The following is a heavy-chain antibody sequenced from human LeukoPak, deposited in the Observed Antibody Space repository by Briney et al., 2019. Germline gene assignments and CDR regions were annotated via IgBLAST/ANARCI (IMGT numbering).Heavy chain of an antibody. CDR2: INTSTGNP. CDR1: GYTFTSYA. Sequence: ASVKVSCKASGYTFTSYAMNWVRQAPGQGLEWMGWINTSTGNPTYAQGFTGRFVFSLDTSVSTAYLQISSLKAEDTAVYYCAREGWFGELFHWFDPWGQGTLVTVSS. J-gene: IGHJ5*02. V-gene: IGHV7-4-1*02. CDR3: AREGWFGELFHWFDP. D-gene: IGHD3-10*01.